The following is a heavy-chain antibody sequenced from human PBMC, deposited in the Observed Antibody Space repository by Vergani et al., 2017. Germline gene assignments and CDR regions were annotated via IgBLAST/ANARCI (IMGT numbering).Heavy chain of an antibody. D-gene: IGHD3-9*01. J-gene: IGHJ4*02. CDR1: GFTFSSYS. CDR2: ISSSSSYI. Sequence: EVQLVESGGGLVKPGGSLRLSCAASGFTFSSYSMNWVRQAPGKGLEWVSSISSSSSYIYYADSVKGRFTISRDNAKNSLYLQMNSLRAEDTAVYYCARASQFVWLSLFDYWGQGTLVTVSS. CDR3: ARASQFVWLSLFDY. V-gene: IGHV3-21*01.